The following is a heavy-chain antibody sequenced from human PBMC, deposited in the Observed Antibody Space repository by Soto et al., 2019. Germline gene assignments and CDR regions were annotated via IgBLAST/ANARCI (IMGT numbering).Heavy chain of an antibody. CDR1: GGSISTYY. D-gene: IGHD3-3*01. CDR2: VNYSGTT. V-gene: IGHV4-59*01. Sequence: QVQLQESGPGLVKPSETLSLTCTVSGGSISTYYWTWLRQPPGQGLEWLGYVNYSGTTNYNPSLKSRVTMSVDTSKNQFSLKLRSGTAADTAVYYCARGKIIGPWGQGTLVTVSS. J-gene: IGHJ5*02. CDR3: ARGKIIGP.